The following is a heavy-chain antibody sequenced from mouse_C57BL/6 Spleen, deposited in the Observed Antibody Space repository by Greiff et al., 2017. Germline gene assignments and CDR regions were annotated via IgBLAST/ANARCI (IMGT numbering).Heavy chain of an antibody. D-gene: IGHD1-1*01. J-gene: IGHJ2*01. CDR1: GFTFSDAW. CDR2: IRNKANTHAT. CDR3: TRQYYGSSYGY. V-gene: IGHV6-6*01. Sequence: EVKLVESGGGLVQPGGSMKLSCAASGFTFSDAWMDWVRQSPEKGLEWVAEIRNKANTHATYYAESVKGRFTISRDDSKSSVYRQMNSLRAEATGIYYCTRQYYGSSYGYWGQGTTLTVSS.